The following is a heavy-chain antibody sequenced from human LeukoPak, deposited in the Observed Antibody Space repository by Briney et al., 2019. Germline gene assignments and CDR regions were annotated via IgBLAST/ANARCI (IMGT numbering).Heavy chain of an antibody. D-gene: IGHD3-10*01. CDR1: GFTFSNYA. J-gene: IGHJ4*02. CDR3: AKEDGNNGLGRYYYFDY. Sequence: GGSLRLSCEASGFTFSNYAMSWVRQAPGKGLEWVSGICGHGISIYYADSVKGRFTISRDNSKSTLYLVMNSLRAEDTAVYYCAKEDGNNGLGRYYYFDYWGQGTLVTVSS. CDR2: ICGHGISI. V-gene: IGHV3-23*01.